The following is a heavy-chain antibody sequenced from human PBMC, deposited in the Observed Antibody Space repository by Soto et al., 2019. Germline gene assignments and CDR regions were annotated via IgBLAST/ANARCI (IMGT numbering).Heavy chain of an antibody. CDR2: IYYTGST. J-gene: IGHJ4*02. V-gene: IGHV4-59*01. D-gene: IGHD6-13*01. Sequence: QVQLQESGPGLVKPSETLSLTCTVSGGSISSYYWSWIRQPPGKGLEWIGYIYYTGSTNYNPSLTSRVXTSXDXYRNQFPLNLNSVTAADTAVYYCARLDIAAAGSVDYWGQGTLVTVSS. CDR1: GGSISSYY. CDR3: ARLDIAAAGSVDY.